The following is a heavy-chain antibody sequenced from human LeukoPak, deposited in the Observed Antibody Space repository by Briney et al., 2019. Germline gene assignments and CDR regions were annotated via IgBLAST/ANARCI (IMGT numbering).Heavy chain of an antibody. Sequence: PSETLSLTCTVSGGSISSYYWSWIRQPPGKGLEWIGYIYYSGSTNYNPSLKSRVTISVDTSKNQFSLKLSSVTAADTAVYYCARVFRPHYYGSGSYYNRPGLLLDYWGQGTLVTVSS. CDR3: ARVFRPHYYGSGSYYNRPGLLLDY. D-gene: IGHD3-10*01. V-gene: IGHV4-59*01. J-gene: IGHJ4*02. CDR2: IYYSGST. CDR1: GGSISSYY.